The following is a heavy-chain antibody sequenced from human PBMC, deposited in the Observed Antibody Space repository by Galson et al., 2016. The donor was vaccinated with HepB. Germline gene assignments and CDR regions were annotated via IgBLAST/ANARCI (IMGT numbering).Heavy chain of an antibody. CDR3: VREAYSSGFYYPYGMDV. J-gene: IGHJ6*02. CDR1: GGSVSSGSHY. D-gene: IGHD5-18*01. CDR2: IYYSGST. Sequence: SETLSLTCKVSGGSVSSGSHYWNWIRQPPGKGLEWIGYIYYSGSTNYNPSLKSRVTISIDTSRNQFSLNLTSVTAADTAVYFCVREAYSSGFYYPYGMDVWDRGTTVTGSS. V-gene: IGHV4-61*01.